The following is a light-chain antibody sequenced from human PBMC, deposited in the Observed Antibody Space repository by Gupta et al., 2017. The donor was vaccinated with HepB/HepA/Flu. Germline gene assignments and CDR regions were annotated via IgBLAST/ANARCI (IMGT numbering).Light chain of an antibody. Sequence: QSDLTQPASVSGSPGQSITMSCTGTHTDIGTYNYVSWYQQQSGTAPRRRMLDVHSRPSGVSNRCSGSKSGTSASPTVSGLQAEDEGDDDYSSSTPSDTCGFGGGTKLTVL. J-gene: IGLJ2*01. CDR2: DVH. CDR1: HTDIGTYNY. CDR3: SSSTPSDTCG. V-gene: IGLV2-14*03.